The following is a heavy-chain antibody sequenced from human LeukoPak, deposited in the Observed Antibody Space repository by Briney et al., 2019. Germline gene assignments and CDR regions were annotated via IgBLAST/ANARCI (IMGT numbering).Heavy chain of an antibody. V-gene: IGHV3-15*01. CDR1: GFTFGNAW. CDR3: TTEYYYDSSGYYEYFQH. CDR2: IKSKTDGGTT. Sequence: GGSLRLSCAASGFTFGNAWMSWVRQAPGKGLEWVGRIKSKTDGGTTDYAAPVKGRFTISRDDSKNTLYLQMNSLKTEDTAVYYCTTEYYYDSSGYYEYFQHWGQGTLVTVSS. D-gene: IGHD3-22*01. J-gene: IGHJ1*01.